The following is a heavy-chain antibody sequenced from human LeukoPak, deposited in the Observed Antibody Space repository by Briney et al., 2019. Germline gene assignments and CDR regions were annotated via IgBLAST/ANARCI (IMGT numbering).Heavy chain of an antibody. D-gene: IGHD3-10*01. J-gene: IGHJ6*04. CDR3: ARDSGSGSYYGMDV. V-gene: IGHV4-4*02. CDR1: GGSISSSNW. Sequence: PSGTLSLTCAVSGGSISSSNWWSWVRQPPGKGLEWIGEIYHSGSTNYNPSLKSRVTISVDKSKNQFSLKLSSVTAADTAVHYCARDSGSGSYYGMDVWGKGTTVTVSS. CDR2: IYHSGST.